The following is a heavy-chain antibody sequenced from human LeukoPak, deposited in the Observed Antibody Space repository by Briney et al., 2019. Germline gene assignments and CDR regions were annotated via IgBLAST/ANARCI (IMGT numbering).Heavy chain of an antibody. CDR1: GGAISSSNW. D-gene: IGHD4-17*01. Sequence: SATLSLTCSVAGGAISSSNWWSWGRQPPAKGLEWIGESYHSGSANYNPSLKSRVSISVDMSKNQFSLKLSSVTGADTGVYYCARHVWPITVTPIRRQGWFDTWGQGTLVTVSS. J-gene: IGHJ5*02. V-gene: IGHV4-4*02. CDR2: SYHSGSA. CDR3: ARHVWPITVTPIRRQGWFDT.